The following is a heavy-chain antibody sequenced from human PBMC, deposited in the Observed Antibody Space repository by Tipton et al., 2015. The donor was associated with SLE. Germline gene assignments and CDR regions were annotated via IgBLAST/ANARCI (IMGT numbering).Heavy chain of an antibody. Sequence: TLSLTCTVSGDSISSGYYWGWIRQPPGKGLEWIGSIYHSGSTYYNPSLKSRVTISVDTSKNQISLKLSSVTAADTAVYYCARNYNNYPFFDYWGQGTLVTVSS. CDR2: IYHSGST. CDR3: ARNYNNYPFFDY. J-gene: IGHJ4*02. V-gene: IGHV4-38-2*02. CDR1: GDSISSGYY. D-gene: IGHD4-11*01.